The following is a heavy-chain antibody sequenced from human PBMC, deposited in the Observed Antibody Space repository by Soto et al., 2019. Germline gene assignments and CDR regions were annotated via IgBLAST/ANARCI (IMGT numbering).Heavy chain of an antibody. V-gene: IGHV2-5*02. CDR2: IYWGDDK. CDR3: AHRHTEQLAVDY. CDR1: GFSLSTSGVG. J-gene: IGHJ4*02. D-gene: IGHD1-1*01. Sequence: QITLKESGPTLVKPTQTLTLTCTFSGFSLSTSGVGVGWIRQPPGKALEWLAVIYWGDDKHYNPSLRSRLTTTKDTSKNQVVLTMANIEPVDTSTYYCAHRHTEQLAVDYWGQGTLVTVSS.